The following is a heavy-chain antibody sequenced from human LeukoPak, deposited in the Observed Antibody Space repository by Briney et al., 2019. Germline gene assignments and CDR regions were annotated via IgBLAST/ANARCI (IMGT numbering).Heavy chain of an antibody. J-gene: IGHJ4*02. V-gene: IGHV4-31*03. D-gene: IGHD6-13*01. Sequence: PSETLSLTCTVSGGSISSGGYYWSWIRQRPGKGLEWIGYIYYSGSTYYNPSLKSRVTISVDTSKNQFSLKLSSVTAADTAVYYCASSVQNGRRIAAAGYYFDYWGQGTLVTVSS. CDR2: IYYSGST. CDR1: GGSISSGGYY. CDR3: ASSVQNGRRIAAAGYYFDY.